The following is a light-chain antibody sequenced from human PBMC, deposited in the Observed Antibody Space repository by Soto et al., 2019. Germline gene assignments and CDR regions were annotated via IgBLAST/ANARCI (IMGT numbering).Light chain of an antibody. J-gene: IGLJ2*01. CDR3: SSYTSSSTSGV. V-gene: IGLV2-14*01. CDR1: CSDVGGYNY. CDR2: DVS. Sequence: QSALTQPASVSGSPGQSITISCTGTCSDVGGYNYVSWYQQHPGKAPKLMIYDVSNRPSGVSNRFSGSKSGNTASLTISGLQAEDEADYYCSSYTSSSTSGVFGGGTKLTVL.